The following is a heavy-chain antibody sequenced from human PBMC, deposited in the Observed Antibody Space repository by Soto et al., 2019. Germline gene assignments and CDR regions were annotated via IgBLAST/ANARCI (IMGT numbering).Heavy chain of an antibody. V-gene: IGHV1-3*05. CDR1: GYTFTSYA. Sequence: QVQLVQSGAEEKKPGASVKVSCKASGYTFTSYAMHWVRQAPGQRLEWMGWINAGNGNTKYSQKFQGRVTITRDTSASTAYMELSSLRSEDTAVYYCAREESYDDNWFDPWGQGTLVTVSS. CDR3: AREESYDDNWFDP. J-gene: IGHJ5*02. D-gene: IGHD1-26*01. CDR2: INAGNGNT.